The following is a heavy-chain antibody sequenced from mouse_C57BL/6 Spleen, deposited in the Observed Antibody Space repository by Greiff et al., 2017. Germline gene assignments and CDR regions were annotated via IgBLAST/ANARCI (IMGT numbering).Heavy chain of an antibody. CDR3: TPVSQDSSGDY. D-gene: IGHD3-2*02. J-gene: IGHJ2*01. V-gene: IGHV14-4*01. CDR2: IDPENGDT. CDR1: GFNIKDDY. Sequence: EVQLQQSGAELVRPGASVKLSCTASGFNIKDDYMHWVKQRPEQGLEWIGWIDPENGDTEYASKFQGKATITADTSSNTAYLQLSSLTSEDTAVYYCTPVSQDSSGDYWGQGTTLTVSS.